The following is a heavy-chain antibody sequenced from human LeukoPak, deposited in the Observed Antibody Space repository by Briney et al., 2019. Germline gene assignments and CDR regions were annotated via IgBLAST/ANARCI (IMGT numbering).Heavy chain of an antibody. V-gene: IGHV1-2*04. D-gene: IGHD2-15*01. CDR2: INPNSGGT. J-gene: IGHJ5*02. Sequence: GGSVKVSCKASGYTFTGYYMHWVRQAPGQGLEWMGWINPNSGGTNYAQKFQGWVTMTRDTSISTAYMELRSLRSEDTAMYYCARKNYCSGGSCYSRGWFDPWGQGTLVTVSS. CDR3: ARKNYCSGGSCYSRGWFDP. CDR1: GYTFTGYY.